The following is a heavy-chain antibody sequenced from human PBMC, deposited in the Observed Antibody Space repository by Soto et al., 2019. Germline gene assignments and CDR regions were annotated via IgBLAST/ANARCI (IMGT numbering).Heavy chain of an antibody. CDR2: INHSGST. CDR3: ARGGFFDSGWELDT. J-gene: IGHJ1*01. Sequence: SETLSLTCAVYGGSFSGYYWSWIRQPPGEGLEWIGEINHSGSTNYNPSLKSRVTISVDTSKNQFSLKLSSATAADTAVYYCARGGFFDSGWELDTWGQGMLVTVTS. CDR1: GGSFSGYY. D-gene: IGHD6-25*01. V-gene: IGHV4-34*01.